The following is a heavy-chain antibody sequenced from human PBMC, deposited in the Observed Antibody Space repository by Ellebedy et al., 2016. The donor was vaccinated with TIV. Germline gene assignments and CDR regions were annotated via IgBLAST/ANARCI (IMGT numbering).Heavy chain of an antibody. J-gene: IGHJ4*02. CDR2: INGDGSTT. D-gene: IGHD4-23*01. CDR3: AGEASLDYGGDYFDY. Sequence: GGSLRLSCAASGFTFSNFWMHWVRQGPGKGLVWVSRINGDGSTTSYADSVEGRFTISRDNTKNTLYLQMNSLRAEDTAVYYCAGEASLDYGGDYFDYWGQGILVTVSS. CDR1: GFTFSNFW. V-gene: IGHV3-74*01.